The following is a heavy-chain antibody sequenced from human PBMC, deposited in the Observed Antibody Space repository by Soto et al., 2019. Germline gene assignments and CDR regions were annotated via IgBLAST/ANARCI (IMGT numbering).Heavy chain of an antibody. CDR2: FDPEDGET. CDR3: ATDPIRVAGSNFDY. Sequence: ASVKVSCKVSGYTLTELSMHWVRQAPGRGLEWMGGFDPEDGETIYAQKFQGRVTMTEDTSTDTAYMELSSLRSEDTAVYYCATDPIRVAGSNFDYRGQRSLVTDSS. V-gene: IGHV1-24*01. CDR1: GYTLTELS. J-gene: IGHJ4*02. D-gene: IGHD6-19*01.